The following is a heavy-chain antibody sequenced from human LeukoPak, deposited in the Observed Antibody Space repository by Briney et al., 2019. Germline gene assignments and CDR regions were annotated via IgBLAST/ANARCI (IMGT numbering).Heavy chain of an antibody. Sequence: PSQTLSLTCTVSGGSISSGGYYWSWIRQPAGKGLEWIGRIYTSGSTDYNPSLKSRVTISVDTSKNQFSLKLSSVTAADTAVYYCARVNRYYYYMDVWGKGTTVTVSS. CDR1: GGSISSGGYY. V-gene: IGHV4-61*02. D-gene: IGHD1-14*01. CDR3: ARVNRYYYYMDV. J-gene: IGHJ6*03. CDR2: IYTSGST.